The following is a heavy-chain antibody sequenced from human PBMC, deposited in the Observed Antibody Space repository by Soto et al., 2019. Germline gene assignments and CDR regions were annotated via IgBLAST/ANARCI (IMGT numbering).Heavy chain of an antibody. V-gene: IGHV1-58*02. D-gene: IGHD2-21*01. J-gene: IGHJ5*02. Sequence: GASVKVSCKASGFTFTSSAMQWVRQARGQRLEWIGWIVVGSGNTNYAQKFQERVTITRDMSTSTAYMELSSLRVEDAAIYFCARDLRPGLIVPTKSGFDPWGQGTRVTVSS. CDR2: IVVGSGNT. CDR1: GFTFTSSA. CDR3: ARDLRPGLIVPTKSGFDP.